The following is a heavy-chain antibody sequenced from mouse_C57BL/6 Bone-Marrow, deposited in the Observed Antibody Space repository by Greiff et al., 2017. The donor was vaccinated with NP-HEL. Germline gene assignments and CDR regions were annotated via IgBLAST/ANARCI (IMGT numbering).Heavy chain of an antibody. J-gene: IGHJ3*01. Sequence: VQLQQSGAELARPGASVKLSCKASCYTFTSYGISWVKQRTGQGLEWIGEIYPRSGNTYYNEKFKGKATLTADKSSSTAYMELRSLTSEDSAVYFCAREGYYYGSSSSWFAYWGQGTLVTVSA. V-gene: IGHV1-81*01. D-gene: IGHD1-1*01. CDR2: IYPRSGNT. CDR3: AREGYYYGSSSSWFAY. CDR1: CYTFTSYG.